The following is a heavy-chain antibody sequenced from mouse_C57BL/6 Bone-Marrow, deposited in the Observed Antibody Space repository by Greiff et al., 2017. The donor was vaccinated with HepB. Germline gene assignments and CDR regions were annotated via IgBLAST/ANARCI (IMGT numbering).Heavy chain of an antibody. Sequence: VQLKESGPGLVAPSQSLSITCTVSGFSLTSYGVDWVRQSPGKGLEWLGVIWGVGSTNYNSALKSRLSISKDNSNSQVFLKMNSLQTDDTAMYYCAIIYYDYDGYYAMDYWGQGTSVTVSS. CDR1: GFSLTSYG. CDR2: IWGVGST. D-gene: IGHD2-4*01. V-gene: IGHV2-6*01. J-gene: IGHJ4*01. CDR3: AIIYYDYDGYYAMDY.